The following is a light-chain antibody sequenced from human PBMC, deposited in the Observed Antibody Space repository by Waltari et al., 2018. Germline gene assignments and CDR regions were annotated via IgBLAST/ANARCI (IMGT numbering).Light chain of an antibody. Sequence: SFELTQPPSLSVSPGQTARITCSGDALSKQYAHWHQQRLGLAPVLVIYKDTERPSGIPERFSGSSSGTTVTLTISGGQAEDEADYYCQSADSSGSVVFGGGTKLTVL. CDR3: QSADSSGSVV. V-gene: IGLV3-25*03. J-gene: IGLJ2*01. CDR2: KDT. CDR1: ALSKQY.